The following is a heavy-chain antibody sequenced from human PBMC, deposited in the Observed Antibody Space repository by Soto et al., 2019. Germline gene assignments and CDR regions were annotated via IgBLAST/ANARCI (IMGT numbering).Heavy chain of an antibody. V-gene: IGHV4-39*01. CDR1: GGSISSSSYY. CDR3: ARRSRPPITIFGAQYGGGWFDP. J-gene: IGHJ5*02. Sequence: QLQLQESGPGLVKPSETLSLTCTVSGGSISSSSYYWGWIRQPPGKGLEWIGSIYYSGSTYYNPSLKSRVTISVDTSKNQFSLKLSSVTAADTAVYYCARRSRPPITIFGAQYGGGWFDPWGQGTLVTVSS. D-gene: IGHD3-3*01. CDR2: IYYSGST.